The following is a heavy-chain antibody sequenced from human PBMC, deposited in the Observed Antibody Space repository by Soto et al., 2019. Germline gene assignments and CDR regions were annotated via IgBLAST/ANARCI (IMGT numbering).Heavy chain of an antibody. D-gene: IGHD2-2*02. V-gene: IGHV5-51*01. J-gene: IGHJ4*01. CDR2: IYAGDSET. CDR3: ARSAGLPAAIKWLYGALDF. CDR1: GYTFTSYW. Sequence: GESLKISCKASGYTFTSYWIAWVRQMPGKGLEWMGIIYAGDSETRYSPSFQGQVTISADKSITTAYLQWSSLKASDTAMYFCARSAGLPAAIKWLYGALDFWGQGTLVTVSS.